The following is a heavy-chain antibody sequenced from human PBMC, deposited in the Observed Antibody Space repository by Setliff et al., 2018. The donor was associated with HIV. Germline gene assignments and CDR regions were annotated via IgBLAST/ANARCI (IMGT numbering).Heavy chain of an antibody. Sequence: SETLSLTCSVSGGSISSSTYYWGWIRQPPGKGLGWIGSIYYSGSTYYNPSLKSRVTISVDTSKNQFSLKLSSVTAADTAVYYCARSDTAMVTGYWGQGTLVTVSS. J-gene: IGHJ4*02. V-gene: IGHV4-39*01. CDR2: IYYSGST. D-gene: IGHD5-18*01. CDR3: ARSDTAMVTGY. CDR1: GGSISSSTYY.